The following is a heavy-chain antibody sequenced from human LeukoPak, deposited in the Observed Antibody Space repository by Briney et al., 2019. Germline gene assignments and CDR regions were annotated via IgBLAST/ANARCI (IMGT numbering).Heavy chain of an antibody. V-gene: IGHV4-34*04. CDR3: ARVGYSFSINDWSRIGLGAYPTKYYYYMDV. J-gene: IGHJ6*03. Sequence: PSETLSLTCAVYGGSFSDYSWSWIRQPPGKGLEWVGEINHSGGTKHNPSRMKRAFMSAGTSKNQFCLKVRSVTAADTAVYYCARVGYSFSINDWSRIGLGAYPTKYYYYMDVWGKGTTVTVSS. D-gene: IGHD5-18*01. CDR1: GGSFSDYS. CDR2: INHSGGT.